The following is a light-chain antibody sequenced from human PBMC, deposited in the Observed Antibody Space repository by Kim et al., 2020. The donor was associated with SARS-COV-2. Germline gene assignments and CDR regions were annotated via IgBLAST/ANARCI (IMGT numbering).Light chain of an antibody. V-gene: IGLV2-14*01. J-gene: IGLJ3*02. CDR1: SSDVGGYNY. CDR2: DVS. CDR3: SSYTSSSTV. Sequence: QSALTQPASVSGSPGQSITISCTGTSSDVGGYNYVSWYQQHSGKAPKLMIYDVSKRPSGVSNRFSGSKSGNTASLTISGLQAEDEADYYCSSYTSSSTVFGGVTKL.